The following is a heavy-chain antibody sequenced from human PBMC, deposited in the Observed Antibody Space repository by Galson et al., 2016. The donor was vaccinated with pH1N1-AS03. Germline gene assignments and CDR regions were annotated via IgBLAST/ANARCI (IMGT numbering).Heavy chain of an antibody. D-gene: IGHD2-8*01. CDR1: GYYFSSYW. J-gene: IGHJ4*02. CDR2: IYPLDSDI. Sequence: QSGAEVKKPGESLKISCKGSGYYFSSYWVGWVRQKPGKGLEWMAIIYPLDSDIRYSPSFQGQVTISADMSISTAYLEWSSLKASDTAIYYCARHMGNSWHDGLDFWGPGTLVTVSS. CDR3: ARHMGNSWHDGLDF. V-gene: IGHV5-51*01.